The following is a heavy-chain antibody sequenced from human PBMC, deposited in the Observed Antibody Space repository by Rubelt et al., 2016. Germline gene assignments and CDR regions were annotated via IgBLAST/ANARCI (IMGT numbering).Heavy chain of an antibody. J-gene: IGHJ4*02. Sequence: QVQLVQSGAEVKKPGASVKVSCKASGYTFTGYYMHWVRQAPGQGLEWMGWINPNSGGTNYAQKFRGRVTVARETSVGTAYMELSRLTSDDTAVYYWARGNSGYDYGLDYWGQGTLVTVSS. V-gene: IGHV1-2*02. D-gene: IGHD5-12*01. CDR3: ARGNSGYDYGLDY. CDR1: GYTFTGYY. CDR2: INPNSGGT.